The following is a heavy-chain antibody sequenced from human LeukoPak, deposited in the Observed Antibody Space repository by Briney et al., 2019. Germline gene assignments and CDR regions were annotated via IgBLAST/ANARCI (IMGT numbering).Heavy chain of an antibody. J-gene: IGHJ6*03. V-gene: IGHV5-51*01. CDR1: GYSFTSYW. CDR3: ARSILGSSGHPKYYYYYMDV. CDR2: IYPGDSDT. D-gene: IGHD6-19*01. Sequence: PGESLKISCKGSGYSFTSYWIGWVRQMPGKGLEWMGIIYPGDSDTRYSPSFQGQVTISADKSISTAYLQWSSLKASDTAMYYCARSILGSSGHPKYYYYYMDVWGKGTTVTVSS.